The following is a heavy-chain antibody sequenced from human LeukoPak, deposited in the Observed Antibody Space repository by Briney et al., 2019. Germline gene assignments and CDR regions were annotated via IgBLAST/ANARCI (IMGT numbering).Heavy chain of an antibody. CDR2: IYYSGST. Sequence: SETLFLTCTVSGGSISSYYWSWIRQPPGKGLEWMGYIYYSGSTNYNPSLKNRVTISVDTSKNQFSLKLSSVTAADTAVYYCARGRWRPDYWGQGTLVTVSS. D-gene: IGHD2-21*02. CDR3: ARGRWRPDY. CDR1: GGSISSYY. J-gene: IGHJ4*02. V-gene: IGHV4-59*01.